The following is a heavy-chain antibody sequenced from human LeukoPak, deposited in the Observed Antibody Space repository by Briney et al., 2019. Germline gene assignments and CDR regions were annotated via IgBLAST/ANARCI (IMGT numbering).Heavy chain of an antibody. CDR2: ISGSGGST. CDR3: ARVVQFWKSYYFDY. D-gene: IGHD3-3*01. V-gene: IGHV3-23*01. Sequence: GGSLRLSCAASGFTFSSYAMSWVRQAPGKGLEWVSAISGSGGSTYYADSVKGRFTIPRDKSKNSLYLQMNSLRAEDTAVYYCARVVQFWKSYYFDYWGQGTLVTVS. CDR1: GFTFSSYA. J-gene: IGHJ4*02.